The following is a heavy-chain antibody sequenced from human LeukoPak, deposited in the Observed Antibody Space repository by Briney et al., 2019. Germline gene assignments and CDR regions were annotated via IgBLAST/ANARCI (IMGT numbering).Heavy chain of an antibody. CDR3: ARIAAAGNGDAFDI. CDR2: ISSSSSYI. D-gene: IGHD6-13*01. CDR1: GFTFNNYW. V-gene: IGHV3-21*01. J-gene: IGHJ3*02. Sequence: PGGSLRLSCVGSGFTFNNYWIHWVRQAPGKGLEWVSSISSSSSYIYYADSVKGRFTISRDNAKNSLYLQMNSLRAEDTAVYYCARIAAAGNGDAFDIWGQGTMVTVSS.